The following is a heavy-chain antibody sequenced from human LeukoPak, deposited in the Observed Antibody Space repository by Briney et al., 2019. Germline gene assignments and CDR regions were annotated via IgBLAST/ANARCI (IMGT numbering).Heavy chain of an antibody. CDR2: ISSSGSTI. Sequence: PGGSLRLSCAASGFTFSSYEMNWVRQAPGKGLEWVSYISSSGSTIYYADSVKGRLTISRDNAKNSLYLQMNSLRAEDTAVYYCARGGYSSSWYGLSDYWGQGTLVTVSS. CDR1: GFTFSSYE. D-gene: IGHD6-13*01. CDR3: ARGGYSSSWYGLSDY. J-gene: IGHJ4*02. V-gene: IGHV3-48*03.